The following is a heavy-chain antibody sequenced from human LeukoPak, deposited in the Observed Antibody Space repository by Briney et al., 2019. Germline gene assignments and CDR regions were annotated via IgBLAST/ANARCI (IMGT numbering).Heavy chain of an antibody. CDR2: IYHSGST. D-gene: IGHD5-18*01. CDR1: GYSISSGYY. Sequence: SETLSLTCTASGYSISSGYYWGWIRQPPGKGLEWIGSIYHSGSTYYNPSLKSRVTISVDTSKNQFSLKLSSVTAADTAVYYFARSGFDTAMVGKYYYYYYYMDVWGKGTTVTVSS. CDR3: ARSGFDTAMVGKYYYYYYYMDV. V-gene: IGHV4-38-2*02. J-gene: IGHJ6*03.